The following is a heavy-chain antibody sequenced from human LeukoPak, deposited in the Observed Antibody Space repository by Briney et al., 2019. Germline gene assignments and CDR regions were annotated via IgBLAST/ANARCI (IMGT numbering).Heavy chain of an antibody. CDR3: ARGRVGAFDY. Sequence: ASVKVSCKASGGTFSSYAINWVRQATGQGLEWMGWMNPNSGNTGYAQKFQGRVTMTRNTSISTAYMELSSLRSEDTAVYYCARGRVGAFDYWGQGTLVTVSS. J-gene: IGHJ4*02. CDR2: MNPNSGNT. V-gene: IGHV1-8*02. D-gene: IGHD1-26*01. CDR1: GGTFSSYA.